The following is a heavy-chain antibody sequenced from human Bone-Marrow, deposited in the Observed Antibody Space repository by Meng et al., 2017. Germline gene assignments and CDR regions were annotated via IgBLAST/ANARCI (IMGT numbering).Heavy chain of an antibody. J-gene: IGHJ4*02. V-gene: IGHV1-69*05. CDR3: AYDEVTAN. D-gene: IGHD2-21*02. CDR1: GGTFSSYA. Sequence: SVKVSCKASGGTFSSYAISWVRQAPGQGLEWMGGIIPIFGTANYAQKFQGRVTITTDESTSTAYMELSRLRSDDTAVYYCAYDEVTANWGQGTLVTVSS. CDR2: IIPIFGTA.